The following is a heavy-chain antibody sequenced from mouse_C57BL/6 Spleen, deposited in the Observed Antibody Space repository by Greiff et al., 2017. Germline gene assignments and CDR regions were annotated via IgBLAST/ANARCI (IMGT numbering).Heavy chain of an antibody. V-gene: IGHV1-42*01. D-gene: IGHD2-1*01. CDR1: GYSFTGYY. J-gene: IGHJ1*03. CDR3: ARVPVYYGNFYWYFDV. CDR2: INPSTGGT. Sequence: EVQRVESGPELVKPGASVKISCKASGYSFTGYYMNWVKQSPEKSLEWIGEINPSTGGTTYNQKFKAKATLTVDKSSSTAYMQLKSLTSEDSAVYYCARVPVYYGNFYWYFDVWGTGTTVTVSS.